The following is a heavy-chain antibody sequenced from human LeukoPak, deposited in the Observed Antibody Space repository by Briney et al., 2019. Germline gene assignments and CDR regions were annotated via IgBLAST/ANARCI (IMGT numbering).Heavy chain of an antibody. V-gene: IGHV1-2*02. CDR3: ARDLGSSGWYGSYYFDY. CDR1: GYTFTGYY. CDR2: INPNSGGT. D-gene: IGHD6-19*01. J-gene: IGHJ4*02. Sequence: ASVKVSCKASGYTFTGYYMHWVRQAPGQGLEWIRWINPNSGGTNYAQKFQGRVTMTRDTSISTAYMELSRLRSDDTAVYYCARDLGSSGWYGSYYFDYWGQGTLVTVSS.